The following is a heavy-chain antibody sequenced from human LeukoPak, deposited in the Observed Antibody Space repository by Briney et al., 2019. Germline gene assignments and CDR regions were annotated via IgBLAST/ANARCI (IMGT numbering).Heavy chain of an antibody. CDR3: ARVGTWELQRVFDF. CDR2: INREGNEK. J-gene: IGHJ4*02. D-gene: IGHD1-26*01. V-gene: IGHV3-7*01. CDR1: GFAFSDDW. Sequence: PGGSLRLSCATFGFAFSDDWMTWVRQVPGKGLEWVANINREGNEKYYVDSVKGRFTISRDNAKNSVDLQMDSLRVEDTAVYYCARVGTWELQRVFDFWGQGTLVTVSS.